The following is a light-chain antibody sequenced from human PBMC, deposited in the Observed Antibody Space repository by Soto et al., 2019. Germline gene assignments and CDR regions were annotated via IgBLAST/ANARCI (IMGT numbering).Light chain of an antibody. J-gene: IGLJ2*01. CDR1: SSDVGGYNY. V-gene: IGLV2-14*01. CDR2: DVS. CDR3: SSYTSSSTLVV. Sequence: QSALTQPASVSGSPGQSITISCTGTSSDVGGYNYVSWYQQHPGNAPKLMIYDVSNRPSGVSNRFSGSKSGNTASLTISGLQAEDEADYYCSSYTSSSTLVVFGGGTQVTVL.